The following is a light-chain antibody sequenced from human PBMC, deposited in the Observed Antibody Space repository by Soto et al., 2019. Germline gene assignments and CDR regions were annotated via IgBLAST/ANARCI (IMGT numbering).Light chain of an antibody. J-gene: IGKJ1*01. CDR3: QQYNSYSRT. Sequence: DIQMTQSPSTLSASVGDRVTITCRASQSISSWLAWYQQKPGKAPKLLISQASSLEGGVPSRFSGSGSGTEFTLTISSLQPDDFATYYCQQYNSYSRTFGQGTKVEIK. CDR2: QAS. CDR1: QSISSW. V-gene: IGKV1-5*03.